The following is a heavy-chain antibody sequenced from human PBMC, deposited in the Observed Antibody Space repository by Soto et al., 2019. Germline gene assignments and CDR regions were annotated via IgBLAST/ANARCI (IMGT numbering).Heavy chain of an antibody. D-gene: IGHD1-26*01. Sequence: PSETLSLTCTVPGVSISSGDYYWSWIRQTPGKGLEWIGYIYYSENTYYNPSLKSRVAISGDTSKNQFSLKLSSVTAAGTAVYYCAIRGSGKSIHFSGQRTLVTVSS. J-gene: IGHJ4*02. CDR2: IYYSENT. V-gene: IGHV4-30-4*01. CDR1: GVSISSGDYY. CDR3: AIRGSGKSIHF.